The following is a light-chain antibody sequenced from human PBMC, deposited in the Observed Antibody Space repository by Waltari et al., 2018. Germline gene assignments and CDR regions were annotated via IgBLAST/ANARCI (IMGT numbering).Light chain of an antibody. J-gene: IGKJ4*01. V-gene: IGKV3-20*01. CDR1: HGVTSSS. CDR3: QQYDGEVVT. CDR2: GTS. Sequence: RARHGVTSSSLMWYQQKLGQAPRLLIYGTSSRAAGIPDRFSGSGSGTDCTLTISRLEPEDFAVYYCQQYDGEVVTFGGGTKVEI.